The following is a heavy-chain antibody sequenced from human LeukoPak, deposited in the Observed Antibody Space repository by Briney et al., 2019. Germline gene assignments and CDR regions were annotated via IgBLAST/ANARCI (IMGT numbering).Heavy chain of an antibody. V-gene: IGHV3-53*01. D-gene: IGHD3-10*01. CDR3: ARDQHYFGSGSYPSD. CDR2: LYSGGGT. J-gene: IGHJ4*02. Sequence: GSLRLSCAASGFTVSNNYMSWVRQAPGKGLEWVSVLYSGGGTYYADSVKGRFAISRDYSRNTLYLQMNSLRAEDTAVYYCARDQHYFGSGSYPSDWGQGTLVTVSS. CDR1: GFTVSNNY.